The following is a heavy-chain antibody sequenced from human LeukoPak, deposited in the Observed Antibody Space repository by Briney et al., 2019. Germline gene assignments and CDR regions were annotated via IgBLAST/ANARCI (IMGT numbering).Heavy chain of an antibody. CDR3: ARPYCGGDCYPDAFDI. J-gene: IGHJ3*02. D-gene: IGHD2-21*02. V-gene: IGHV5-51*01. CDR2: IYPGDSDT. Sequence: GESLKISCKGSGYSLTSYWIGWVRQMPGKGLEWMGIIYPGDSDTRYSPSFQGQVTISADKSISTAYLQWSSLKASDTAMYYCARPYCGGDCYPDAFDIWGQGTMVTVSS. CDR1: GYSLTSYW.